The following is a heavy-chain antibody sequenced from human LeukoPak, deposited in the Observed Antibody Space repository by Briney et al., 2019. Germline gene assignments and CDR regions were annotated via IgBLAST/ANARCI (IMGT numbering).Heavy chain of an antibody. CDR2: IYSDGGGK. V-gene: IGHV3-33*03. D-gene: IGHD6-19*01. CDR1: GFSFSNYV. J-gene: IGHJ4*02. CDR3: AQDQFARGWYYLDS. Sequence: GGSLRLSCAASGFSFSNYVMHWVRQAPGKGLEWVAIIYSDGGGKSYAISVKGRFTISRDNSKNTLYLQMNSLRAEDTAVYYCAQDQFARGWYYLDSWGQGTLVTVSS.